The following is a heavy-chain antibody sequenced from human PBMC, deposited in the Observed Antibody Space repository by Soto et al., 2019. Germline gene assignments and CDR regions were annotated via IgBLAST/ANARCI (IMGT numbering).Heavy chain of an antibody. CDR1: GYDFSRYW. CDR2: IYPDDCEC. Sequence: PGESLKISCKGSGYDFSRYWIGWVRQLPGKGLEWMGLIYPDDCECVYNPSFEGQVTISVDRSISTAFLTWGRLRASDTAIYYRAKLTERVHSPANWVQPWGQGTLVTVSS. V-gene: IGHV5-51*01. J-gene: IGHJ5*02. CDR3: AKLTERVHSPANWVQP. D-gene: IGHD2-21*01.